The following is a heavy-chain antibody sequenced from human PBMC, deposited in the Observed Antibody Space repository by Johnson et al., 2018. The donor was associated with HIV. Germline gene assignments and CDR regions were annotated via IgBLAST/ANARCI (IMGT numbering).Heavy chain of an antibody. J-gene: IGHJ3*02. D-gene: IGHD1-7*01. CDR1: GFTFSSYA. CDR2: ISYDGSNK. Sequence: QVQLVESGGGVVQPGRSLRLSCAASGFTFSSYAMHWVRQAPGKGLEWVAVISYDGSNKYYADSVKGRFTISRDNSKNTLYLQMNSLRAEDTDVYYCARDGRITGTKDAFDIWGQGTMVTVSS. CDR3: ARDGRITGTKDAFDI. V-gene: IGHV3-30*04.